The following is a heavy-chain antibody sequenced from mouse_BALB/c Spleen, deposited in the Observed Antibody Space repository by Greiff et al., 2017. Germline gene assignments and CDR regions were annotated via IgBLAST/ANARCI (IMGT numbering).Heavy chain of an antibody. V-gene: IGHV5-6*01. J-gene: IGHJ2*01. CDR1: GFTFSSYG. D-gene: IGHD1-1*01. CDR2: ISSGGSYT. Sequence: VQLKQSGGDLVKPGGSLKLSCAASGFTFSSYGMSWVRQTPDKRLEWVATISSGGSYTYYPDSVKGRFTISRDNAKNTLYLQMSSLKSEDTAMYYCARHPAVGGGYYFDDWGQGTTLTVSS. CDR3: ARHPAVGGGYYFDD.